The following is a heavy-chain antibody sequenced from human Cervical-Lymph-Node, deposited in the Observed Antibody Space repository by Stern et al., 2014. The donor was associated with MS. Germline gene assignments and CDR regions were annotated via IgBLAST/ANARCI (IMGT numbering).Heavy chain of an antibody. CDR2: FIPLFGTT. CDR3: ARDNDDNGMDV. CDR1: GDTFINFG. D-gene: IGHD1-1*01. Sequence: QVQMVQSGADVKKPGSSVKVSCTASGDTFINFGISWVRQAPGQGLEWMGVFIPLFGTTEYAQKFQGRVTISADESATTVYMELSGLRSEDTAVYYCARDNDDNGMDVWGQGTTVTVTS. J-gene: IGHJ6*02. V-gene: IGHV1-69*01.